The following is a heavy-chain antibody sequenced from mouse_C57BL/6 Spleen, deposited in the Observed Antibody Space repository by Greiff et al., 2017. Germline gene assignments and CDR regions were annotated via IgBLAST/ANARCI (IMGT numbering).Heavy chain of an antibody. V-gene: IGHV1-85*01. Sequence: VQRVESGPELVKPGASVKLSCKASGYTFTSYDINWVKQRPGQGLEWIGWIYPRDGSTKYNEKFKGKATLTVDTSSSTAYMELHSLTSEDSAVYFCARRPSVVAGDYAMDYWGQGTSVTVSS. CDR2: IYPRDGST. CDR1: GYTFTSYD. CDR3: ARRPSVVAGDYAMDY. J-gene: IGHJ4*01. D-gene: IGHD1-1*01.